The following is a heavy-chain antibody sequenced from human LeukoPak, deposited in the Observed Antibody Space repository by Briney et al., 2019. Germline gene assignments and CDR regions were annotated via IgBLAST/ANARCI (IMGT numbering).Heavy chain of an antibody. CDR1: GGTFSSYA. CDR2: IIPIFGTA. Sequence: ASVKVSCKASGGTFSSYAISWVRQAPGQGLEWMGGIIPIFGTANYAQKFQGRVTITADESTSTAYMELSSLRSEDTAVYYCARDVPGYYDILTGYPDKYYFDYWGQGTLVTVPS. D-gene: IGHD3-9*01. J-gene: IGHJ4*02. CDR3: ARDVPGYYDILTGYPDKYYFDY. V-gene: IGHV1-69*13.